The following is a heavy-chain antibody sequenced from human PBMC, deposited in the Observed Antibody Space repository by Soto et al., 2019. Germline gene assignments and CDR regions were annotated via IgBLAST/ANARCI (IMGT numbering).Heavy chain of an antibody. D-gene: IGHD2-2*01. CDR2: IWYDGSNK. V-gene: IGHV3-33*01. CDR3: ARDPTLVGPADSPLDYYYSGRDF. CDR1: GFTFISYG. J-gene: IGHJ6*02. Sequence: GVSLRLSCAASGFTFISYGMHWVRQAPGKGLEWVAVIWYDGSNKYYADSVKGRFTISRDNSKNTLYLQMNSLRAEDTAVYYCARDPTLVGPADSPLDYYYSGRDFWGQVTTVNV.